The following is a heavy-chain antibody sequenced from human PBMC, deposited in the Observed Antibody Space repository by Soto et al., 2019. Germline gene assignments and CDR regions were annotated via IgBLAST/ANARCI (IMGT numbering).Heavy chain of an antibody. V-gene: IGHV4-31*03. J-gene: IGHJ4*02. CDR3: ARDHGIEYYFAS. CDR1: GGSISSGGYY. CDR2: IYYSGSV. Sequence: ASETLSLTCTVSGGSISSGGYYWSWIRQHPGKGLEWIGYIYYSGSVYYSPSLKSRVTISVDTSKNQFSLKLSSVTAADTAVYYCARDHGIEYYFASWGQGALVPVSS. D-gene: IGHD6-6*01.